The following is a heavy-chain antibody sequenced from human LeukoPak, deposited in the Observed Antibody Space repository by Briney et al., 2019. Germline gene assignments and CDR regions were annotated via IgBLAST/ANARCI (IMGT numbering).Heavy chain of an antibody. CDR3: ARDRVVPAAIPYYFGY. CDR2: IKTDGSEK. CDR1: GFTFSNYW. V-gene: IGHV3-7*01. D-gene: IGHD2-2*02. J-gene: IGHJ4*02. Sequence: PGESLRLSCEGSGFTFSNYWMGWVRQAPGKGLQWVANIKTDGSEKYYVDSVKGRFTISRDNAKNSLYLQMNSLRAEDTAVYYCARDRVVPAAIPYYFGYWGQGTLVTVSS.